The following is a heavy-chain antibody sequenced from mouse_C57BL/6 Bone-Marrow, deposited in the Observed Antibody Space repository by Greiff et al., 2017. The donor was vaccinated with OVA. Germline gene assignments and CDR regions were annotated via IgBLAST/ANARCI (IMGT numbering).Heavy chain of an antibody. J-gene: IGHJ2*01. D-gene: IGHD2-1*01. Sequence: EVKLMESGAELVRPGASVKLSCTASGFNIKDDYMHWVKQRPEQGLEWIGWIYPENGDTEYASKFQGKATITADTSSNTAYLQLSSLTSEDTAVYYCTSYGNFDYGGQGTTLTVSS. V-gene: IGHV14-4*01. CDR1: GFNIKDDY. CDR2: IYPENGDT. CDR3: TSYGNFDY.